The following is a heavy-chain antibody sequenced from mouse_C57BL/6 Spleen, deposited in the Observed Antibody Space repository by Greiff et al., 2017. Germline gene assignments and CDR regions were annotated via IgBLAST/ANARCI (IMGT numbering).Heavy chain of an antibody. V-gene: IGHV1-9*01. CDR1: GYTFTGYW. CDR2: ILPGSGST. D-gene: IGHD2-4*01. J-gene: IGHJ3*01. CDR3: ARREVYDYDSAWFAY. Sequence: VKLVESGAELMKPGASVKLSCKATGYTFTGYWIEWVKQRPGHGLEWIGEILPGSGSTNYNEKFKGKATFTADTSSNTAYMQLSSLTTEDSAIYYCARREVYDYDSAWFAYWGQGTLVTVSA.